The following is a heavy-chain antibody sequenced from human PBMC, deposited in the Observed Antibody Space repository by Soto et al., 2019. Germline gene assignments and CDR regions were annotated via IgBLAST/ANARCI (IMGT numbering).Heavy chain of an antibody. J-gene: IGHJ4*02. D-gene: IGHD1-7*01. CDR1: GGSVSSCSYY. Sequence: PSETLSLTCTVSGGSVSSCSYYWSWIRQPPGKGLEWIGYIYYSGSTNYNPALKSRVTISVDTAKNQFSLKLSSVTAADTAVYYCGRAEELLLDYWGQGSLVTVS. CDR2: IYYSGST. CDR3: GRAEELLLDY. V-gene: IGHV4-61*01.